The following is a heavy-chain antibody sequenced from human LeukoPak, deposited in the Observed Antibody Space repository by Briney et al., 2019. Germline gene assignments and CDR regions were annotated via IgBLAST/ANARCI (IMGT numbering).Heavy chain of an antibody. V-gene: IGHV1-46*01. CDR3: ARDQSSGWSNDAFDI. J-gene: IGHJ3*02. Sequence: ASVKVSCKASGYTFTSYYMHWVRQAPGQGLEWMGLINPSGGSTSYAQKFQGRVTMTRDTSTSTVYMELSSLRSEDTAVYYCARDQSSGWSNDAFDIWGQGTMVTVSS. D-gene: IGHD6-19*01. CDR1: GYTFTSYY. CDR2: INPSGGST.